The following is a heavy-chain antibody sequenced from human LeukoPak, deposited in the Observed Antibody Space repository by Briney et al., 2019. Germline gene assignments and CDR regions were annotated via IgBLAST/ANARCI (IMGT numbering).Heavy chain of an antibody. Sequence: SETLSLTCAVYGGSFSGYYWSWIRQPPGKGLEWIGEINHSGSTNYNPSLKSRVTISVDTSKNQFSLKLSSVTAADTAVYYCARGTVRGVLYYYYGMDVWGQGTTVTVSS. CDR2: INHSGST. V-gene: IGHV4-34*01. CDR3: ARGTVRGVLYYYYGMDV. D-gene: IGHD3-10*01. J-gene: IGHJ6*02. CDR1: GGSFSGYY.